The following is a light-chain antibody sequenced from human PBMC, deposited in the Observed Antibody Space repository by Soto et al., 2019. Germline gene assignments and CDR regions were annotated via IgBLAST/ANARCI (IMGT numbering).Light chain of an antibody. CDR2: NTS. CDR3: QAYDSSLRVVV. Sequence: QSVLTQPPSVSGAPGQRVTISCTGSSSNIGANYDVHWHQQLPGTDPKLLIYNTSDRPSGVPDRFSGSKSGASASLAITGLQAEDEARYFCQAYDSSLRVVVFGGGTKLTV. CDR1: SSNIGANYD. V-gene: IGLV1-40*01. J-gene: IGLJ2*01.